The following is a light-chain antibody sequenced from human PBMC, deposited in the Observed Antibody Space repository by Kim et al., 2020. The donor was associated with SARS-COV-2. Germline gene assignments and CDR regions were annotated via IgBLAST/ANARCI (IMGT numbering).Light chain of an antibody. CDR2: YDS. Sequence: SYELTQPPSVSVAPGKTARITCGGNNIGSKSVHWYQQKPGQAPVLVIYYDSDRPSGIPERFSGSNSGNTATLTISRVEAGDKADYYCQVWDSSSDHWVFGGGTQLTVL. J-gene: IGLJ3*02. V-gene: IGLV3-21*04. CDR1: NIGSKS. CDR3: QVWDSSSDHWV.